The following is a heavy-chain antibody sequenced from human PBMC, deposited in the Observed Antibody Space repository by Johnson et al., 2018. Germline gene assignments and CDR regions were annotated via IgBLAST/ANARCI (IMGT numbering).Heavy chain of an antibody. CDR2: IYYNGRTT. V-gene: IGHV4-59*01. Sequence: QVQLQESGPGLVKPSETLSLTCTVSGGSISSFYWSWIRRPPGTGLEWIGYIYYNGRTTNYNPSLKSRVTRSVETSKTQLSLKLGSVTAADTAVYYCARFGPPVPGVRQNDAFDIWGQGTMVTVSS. J-gene: IGHJ3*02. D-gene: IGHD3-10*01. CDR3: ARFGPPVPGVRQNDAFDI. CDR1: GGSISSFY.